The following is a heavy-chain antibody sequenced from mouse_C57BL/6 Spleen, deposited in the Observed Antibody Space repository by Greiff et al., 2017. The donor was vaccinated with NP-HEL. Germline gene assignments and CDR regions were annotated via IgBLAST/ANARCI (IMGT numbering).Heavy chain of an antibody. Sequence: EVQLQQSGPELVKPGASVKIPCKASGYTFTDYNMDWVKQSHGKSLEWIGDINPNNGGTIYNQKFKGKATLTVDKSSSTAYMELRSLTSEDTAVYYCARGAYYYGSRGYFDVWGTGTTVTVSS. CDR3: ARGAYYYGSRGYFDV. CDR2: INPNNGGT. V-gene: IGHV1-18*01. J-gene: IGHJ1*03. CDR1: GYTFTDYN. D-gene: IGHD1-1*01.